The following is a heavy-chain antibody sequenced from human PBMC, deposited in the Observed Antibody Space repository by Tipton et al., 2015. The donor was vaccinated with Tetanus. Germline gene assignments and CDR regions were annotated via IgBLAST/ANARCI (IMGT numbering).Heavy chain of an antibody. J-gene: IGHJ3*02. CDR1: GGSLSTSH. V-gene: IGHV4-59*01. CDR2: ITYSRTT. Sequence: TLSLTCTVSGGSLSTSHWAWIRQPPGKGLEWVGKITYSRTTNYNSPLKSRLTFSLDASSSQFSLKLTSVTPADTAIYYCARKGRQFCSGDCYPTAYDIWGHGTMVTVSS. CDR3: ARKGRQFCSGDCYPTAYDI. D-gene: IGHD2-21*02.